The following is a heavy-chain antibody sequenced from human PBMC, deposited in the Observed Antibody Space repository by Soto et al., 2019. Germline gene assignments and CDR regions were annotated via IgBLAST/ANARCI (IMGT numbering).Heavy chain of an antibody. V-gene: IGHV2-5*02. CDR3: AHQAWEWPGSYYFDY. CDR1: GFSLSTSGVG. J-gene: IGHJ4*02. CDR2: IYWDDDK. Sequence: QITLKESGPTLVKPTQTLTLTCTFSGFSLSTSGVGVGWIRQPPGKALEWLALIYWDDDKRYSPSLKSRLTITKDTSKNQVVLTMTNMDPVDTATYYCAHQAWEWPGSYYFDYWGQGTLVTVSS. D-gene: IGHD3-3*01.